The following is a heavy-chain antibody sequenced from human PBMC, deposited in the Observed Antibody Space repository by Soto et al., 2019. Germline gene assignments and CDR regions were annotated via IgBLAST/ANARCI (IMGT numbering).Heavy chain of an antibody. V-gene: IGHV3-30-3*01. CDR1: GFTFMNYA. D-gene: IGHD5-18*01. CDR2: ISSDGNNK. J-gene: IGHJ4*02. Sequence: QVHLVESGGGVVQPGRSLRLSCGASGFTFMNYAMHWVRQAPGKGLEWVTIISSDGNNKYYADSVKGRFTISRDNSQTTLYLQMNSLSGEDTAIYYCARDQDSAMITWGQGTLVTVSS. CDR3: ARDQDSAMIT.